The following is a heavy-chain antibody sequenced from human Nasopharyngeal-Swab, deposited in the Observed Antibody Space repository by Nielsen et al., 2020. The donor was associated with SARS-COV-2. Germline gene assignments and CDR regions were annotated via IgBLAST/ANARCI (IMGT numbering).Heavy chain of an antibody. J-gene: IGHJ3*02. V-gene: IGHV3-48*03. CDR3: AREVPYSGHDDAFDI. Sequence: GESLKISCAASGLGFSNYEMNWVRQAPGKGLEWVSCISTTTATRYYADSVKGRFTVSRDNAKNSLYLQMNSLRAEDTAVYYCAREVPYSGHDDAFDIWGQGTMVTVSA. CDR1: GLGFSNYE. D-gene: IGHD5-12*01. CDR2: ISTTTATR.